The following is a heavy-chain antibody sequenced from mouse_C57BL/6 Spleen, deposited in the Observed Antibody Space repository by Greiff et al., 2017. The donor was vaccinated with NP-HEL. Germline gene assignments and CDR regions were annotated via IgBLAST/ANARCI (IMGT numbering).Heavy chain of an antibody. V-gene: IGHV14-4*01. Sequence: VHVKQSGAELVRPGASVKLSCTASGFNIKDDYMHWVKQRPEQGLEWIGWIDPENGETEYASKFQGKATITADTSSNTAYLQLSSLTSEDTAVYYCTPDGYYAWFAYWGQGTLVTVSA. J-gene: IGHJ3*01. CDR1: GFNIKDDY. D-gene: IGHD2-3*01. CDR3: TPDGYYAWFAY. CDR2: IDPENGET.